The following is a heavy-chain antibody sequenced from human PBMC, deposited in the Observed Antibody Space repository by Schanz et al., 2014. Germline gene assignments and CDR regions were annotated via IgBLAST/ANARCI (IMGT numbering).Heavy chain of an antibody. Sequence: EVQLVESGGGLVKPGGSLRLSCAASGFTFGSYGMSWVRQGPGKGLEWVSSISHSGGSKYYADSVKGRFTISRDNSENTLYLQMNSLSADDTAVFYCAKGMGYCSGGTCYDYYYYGLDVWGQGTTVTVSS. J-gene: IGHJ6*02. V-gene: IGHV3-23*04. D-gene: IGHD2-15*01. CDR1: GFTFGSYG. CDR2: ISHSGGSK. CDR3: AKGMGYCSGGTCYDYYYYGLDV.